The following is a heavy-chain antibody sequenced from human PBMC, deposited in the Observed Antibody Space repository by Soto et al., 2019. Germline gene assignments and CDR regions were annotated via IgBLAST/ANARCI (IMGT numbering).Heavy chain of an antibody. V-gene: IGHV4-59*01. J-gene: IGHJ4*02. Sequence: SETLSLTCTVSGGSISNYYWSWIRQPPGKGLEWIGYIYFSERTNYNPSLKSRVTISDDTSKNQFFLRLTSVTAADTAVYYCARYYYGSGSYFSFWGPGTLVTVSS. CDR3: ARYYYGSGSYFSF. CDR2: IYFSERT. D-gene: IGHD3-10*01. CDR1: GGSISNYY.